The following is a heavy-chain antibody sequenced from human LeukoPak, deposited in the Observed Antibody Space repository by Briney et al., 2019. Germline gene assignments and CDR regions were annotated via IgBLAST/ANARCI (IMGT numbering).Heavy chain of an antibody. V-gene: IGHV3-30*17. CDR2: ISHDGSNK. CDR3: ARDGYYYDNSGRLHY. J-gene: IGHJ4*02. CDR1: GLPFVSYA. D-gene: IGHD3-22*01. Sequence: GGSLRLSCAASGLPFVSYAVPWFGRAPGRGLEWLAFISHDGSNKYSADSAKGRFTISRDNSKNTLYLQMNSLRPEDTAVYYCARDGYYYDNSGRLHYCGQGTLVTVSS.